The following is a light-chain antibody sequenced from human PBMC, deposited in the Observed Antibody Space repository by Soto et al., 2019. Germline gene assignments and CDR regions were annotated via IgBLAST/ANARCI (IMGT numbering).Light chain of an antibody. J-gene: IGKJ4*01. V-gene: IGKV1-33*01. CDR1: QDINNY. CDR3: QQYVDLPPT. Sequence: DIQMTQSPSSLSASVGDRVTISCQASQDINNYLNWYQQKPGKAPKLLIYDASKLETGVPSRFSGSGSGTDFTFTINSLQPEDIATYYCQQYVDLPPTFGGGTKVEIK. CDR2: DAS.